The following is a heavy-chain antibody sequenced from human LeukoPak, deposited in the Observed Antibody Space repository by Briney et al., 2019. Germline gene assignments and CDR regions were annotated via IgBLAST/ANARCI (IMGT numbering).Heavy chain of an antibody. J-gene: IGHJ5*02. V-gene: IGHV3-7*01. D-gene: IGHD6-19*01. CDR2: IKQDGSDK. Sequence: GSLRLSCAASGFTFSNYWMSWVRQAPGKGLEWVANIKQDGSDKYYVDSVKGRFTISRDNAKNSLYLQRNSLRAEDTAVYYCARAVAENWLDPWGQGTLVTVSS. CDR1: GFTFSNYW. CDR3: ARAVAENWLDP.